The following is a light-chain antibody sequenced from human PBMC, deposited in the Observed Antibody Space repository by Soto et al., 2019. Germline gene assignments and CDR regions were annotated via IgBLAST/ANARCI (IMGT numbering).Light chain of an antibody. CDR3: QQYNSYSPYT. V-gene: IGKV1-5*01. CDR2: DAS. CDR1: QSISSW. J-gene: IGKJ2*01. Sequence: DIQMTQSPSTLSVSVGDRVTITCRASQSISSWLAWYQQKPGKAPKLLIYDASSLESGVPSRFSGSGSGTEFTLTISSLQPDYFATYYCQQYNSYSPYTFGQGTKLEIK.